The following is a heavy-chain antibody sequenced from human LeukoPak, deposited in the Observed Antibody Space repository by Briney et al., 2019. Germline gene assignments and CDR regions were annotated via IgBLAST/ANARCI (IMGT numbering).Heavy chain of an antibody. J-gene: IGHJ4*02. CDR3: AREIRTSQPLDY. V-gene: IGHV1-69*05. CDR1: GGTFSSYA. D-gene: IGHD3-16*01. Sequence: ASVKVSCKASGGTFSSYAISWVRQAPGQGLEWMGRIIPIFGTANYAQKFQGRVTITTDESTSTAYMELSSLRSEDTAVYYCAREIRTSQPLDYWGQGTLVTVSS. CDR2: IIPIFGTA.